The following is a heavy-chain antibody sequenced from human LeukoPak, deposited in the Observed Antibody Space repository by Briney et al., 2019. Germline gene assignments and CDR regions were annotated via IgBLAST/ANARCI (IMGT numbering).Heavy chain of an antibody. V-gene: IGHV3-23*01. Sequence: GGSLRLSCAASGFTFSNYGMSWVRQAPGKGLERVSAISGSGGSTYYADSVKGRFTISRDNSKNTLYLQMNSLRAEDTAVYYCAKDEEAYSSGWYFGMDVWGQGTTVTVSS. J-gene: IGHJ6*02. CDR3: AKDEEAYSSGWYFGMDV. CDR2: ISGSGGST. D-gene: IGHD6-19*01. CDR1: GFTFSNYG.